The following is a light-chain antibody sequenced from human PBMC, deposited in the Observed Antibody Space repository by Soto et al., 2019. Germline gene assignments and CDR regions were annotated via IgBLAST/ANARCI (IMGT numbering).Light chain of an antibody. Sequence: EIVMPQSPATLSVSPGERATLSCRASQSVSSSYLAWYQQIPGQAPRLLIYGASSRATGIPDRFSGSGSGTDFTLTISRLEPEDFAVYYCQQYSSSPITFGQGTRLEIK. CDR3: QQYSSSPIT. J-gene: IGKJ5*01. CDR1: QSVSSSY. V-gene: IGKV3-20*01. CDR2: GAS.